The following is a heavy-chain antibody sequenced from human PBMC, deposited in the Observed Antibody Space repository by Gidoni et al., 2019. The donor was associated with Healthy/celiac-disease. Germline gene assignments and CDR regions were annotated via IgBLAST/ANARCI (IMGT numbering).Heavy chain of an antibody. CDR2: IYYSGST. J-gene: IGHJ4*02. CDR3: ARFNIVATIFDY. Sequence: QVQLQESGPGLVKPSETLSLTCTVSGGSISSYYWSWIRQPPGKGLEWIGYIYYSGSTNYHPSLKSRVTISVDTSKNQFSLKLSSVTAADTSVYYCARFNIVATIFDYWGQGTLVTVSS. D-gene: IGHD5-12*01. CDR1: GGSISSYY. V-gene: IGHV4-59*01.